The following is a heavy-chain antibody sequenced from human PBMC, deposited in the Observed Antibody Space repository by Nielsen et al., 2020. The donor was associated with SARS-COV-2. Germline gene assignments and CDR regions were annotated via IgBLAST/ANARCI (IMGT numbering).Heavy chain of an antibody. Sequence: SCKVSGYTLTELSMHWVRQAPGKGLEWVAVISYDGSNKYYADSVKGRFTISRDNSKNTLYLQMNSLRAEDTAVYYCAKAGGSSGWTYDYWGQGTLVTVSS. CDR2: ISYDGSNK. J-gene: IGHJ4*02. D-gene: IGHD6-19*01. V-gene: IGHV3-30*18. CDR3: AKAGGSSGWTYDY. CDR1: GYTLTELS.